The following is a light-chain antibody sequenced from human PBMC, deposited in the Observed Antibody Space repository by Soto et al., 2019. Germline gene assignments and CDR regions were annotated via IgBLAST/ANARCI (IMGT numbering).Light chain of an antibody. V-gene: IGLV1-47*01. CDR2: RDG. CDR3: AVWDQSLTGWV. CDR1: SSNIGSHF. J-gene: IGLJ3*02. Sequence: QAVVPPPPSASGTPGPSLTISCSGSSSNIGSHFVYWYQHVPGTAPKLLIFRDGQRPSGVPARFFGSKSGTSASLAFSGLRSEDEADYYCAVWDQSLTGWVFGGGTKVTVL.